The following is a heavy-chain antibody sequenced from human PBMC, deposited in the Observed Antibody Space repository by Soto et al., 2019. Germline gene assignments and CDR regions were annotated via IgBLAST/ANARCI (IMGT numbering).Heavy chain of an antibody. CDR1: GFTFSSYG. J-gene: IGHJ4*02. CDR3: ARFLGYCSGGSCSGYFEY. CDR2: IWYDGSNK. Sequence: PGWSLRLSCAASGFTFSSYGMHLVRQAPGKGLEWVAVIWYDGSNKYYADSVKGRFTISRDNSKNTLYLQMNSLRAEDTAVYYCARFLGYCSGGSCSGYFEYWGEGTLVTVSS. V-gene: IGHV3-33*01. D-gene: IGHD2-15*01.